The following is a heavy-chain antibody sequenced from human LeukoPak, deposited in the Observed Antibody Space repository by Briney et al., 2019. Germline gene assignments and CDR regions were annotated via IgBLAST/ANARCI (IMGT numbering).Heavy chain of an antibody. J-gene: IGHJ4*02. CDR2: ISSSGSTI. V-gene: IGHV3-11*01. Sequence: GGSLRLSCAASGFTFSDYYMSWIRQAPGKGLEWVSYISSSGSTIYYADSVKGRFTISRDNAKNSLYLQMNILRAEDTAVYFCAKFSSGWYEDYWGQGTLVTVSS. CDR3: AKFSSGWYEDY. D-gene: IGHD6-19*01. CDR1: GFTFSDYY.